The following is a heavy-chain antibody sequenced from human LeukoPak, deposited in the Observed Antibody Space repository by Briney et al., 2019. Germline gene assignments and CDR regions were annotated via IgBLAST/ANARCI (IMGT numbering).Heavy chain of an antibody. CDR2: IYYSGST. CDR3: ARPDYSRGIDP. V-gene: IGHV4-39*01. CDR1: GGSISSSSYY. J-gene: IGHJ5*02. Sequence: SETLSLTCTVSGGSISSSSYYWGWIRQPPGKGLEWIGSIYYSGSTYYNPSLKSRVTISVDTSKNQFSLKLSSVTAADTAVYYCARPDYSRGIDPWGQGTLVTVSS. D-gene: IGHD4-4*01.